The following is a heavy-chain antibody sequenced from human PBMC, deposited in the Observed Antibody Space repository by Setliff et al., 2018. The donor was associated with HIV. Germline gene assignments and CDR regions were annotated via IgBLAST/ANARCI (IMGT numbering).Heavy chain of an antibody. CDR3: AREGLWFGDRGYYMDV. CDR2: IGTYNGDT. D-gene: IGHD3-10*01. CDR1: GYTFTSSG. J-gene: IGHJ6*03. Sequence: ASVKVSCKASGYTFTSSGVTWVRQAPGQGLEWMGWIGTYNGDTNYAQKFQGRVTMTTDTSTSTAYMELRSLISDDTAVYYCAREGLWFGDRGYYMDVWGTGTAVTVSS. V-gene: IGHV1-18*01.